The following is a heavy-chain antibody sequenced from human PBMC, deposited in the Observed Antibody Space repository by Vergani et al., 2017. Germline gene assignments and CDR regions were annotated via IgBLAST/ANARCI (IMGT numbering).Heavy chain of an antibody. CDR3: AKDLRAGIGAFDI. CDR1: GFTFSSYA. D-gene: IGHD6-19*01. V-gene: IGHV3-23*01. CDR2: ISGSGGST. Sequence: EVQLLESGGVLVQPGGSLRLSCAASGFTFSSYAMSWVRQAPGKGLECCSAISGSGGSTYYATSVKGRFTISRDNSKNTLYLQMNSLRAEDTAVYYCAKDLRAGIGAFDIWGQGTMVTVSS. J-gene: IGHJ3*02.